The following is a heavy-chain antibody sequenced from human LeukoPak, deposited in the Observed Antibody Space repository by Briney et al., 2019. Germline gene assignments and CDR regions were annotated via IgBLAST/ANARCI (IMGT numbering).Heavy chain of an antibody. CDR3: AREVGGYSYGYRPTELYWYFDL. Sequence: SETLSLTCTVSGGSISSSSYYWGWIRQPPGKGLEWIGSIYYSGSTYYNPSLKSRVTISVDTSKNQFSLKLSSVTAADTAVYYCAREVGGYSYGYRPTELYWYFDLWGRGTLVTVPS. D-gene: IGHD5-18*01. CDR1: GGSISSSSYY. V-gene: IGHV4-39*07. J-gene: IGHJ2*01. CDR2: IYYSGST.